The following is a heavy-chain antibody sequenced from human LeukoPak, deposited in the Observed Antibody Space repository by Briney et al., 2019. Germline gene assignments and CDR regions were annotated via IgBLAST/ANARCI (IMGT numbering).Heavy chain of an antibody. Sequence: PGRSLRLSCAASGFTFSSYAMHWVRQAPGKGLEWVAVISYDGSNKYYADSVKGRFTISRDNSKNTVFLHMNSLRAEDTAMYYCARGDDSGYYDYFTTGAREPWSPSPQ. CDR2: ISYDGSNK. CDR3: ARGDDSGYYDYFTT. CDR1: GFTFSSYA. J-gene: IGHJ4*02. V-gene: IGHV3-30*14. D-gene: IGHD3-22*01.